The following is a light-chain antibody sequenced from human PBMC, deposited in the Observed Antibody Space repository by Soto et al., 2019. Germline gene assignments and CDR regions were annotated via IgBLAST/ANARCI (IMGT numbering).Light chain of an antibody. V-gene: IGKV1-33*01. CDR3: QQFESRPVT. CDR2: DGS. J-gene: IGKJ4*01. CDR1: QGIGSY. Sequence: DIQMTQSPSSLSASVGDRVTISCQASQGIGSYINWYQQKPGRAPKLLIYDGSTLETGVPSRFSGGGSGTYFTFSISILQPDDFATYYCQQFESRPVTFGGGTKVEIK.